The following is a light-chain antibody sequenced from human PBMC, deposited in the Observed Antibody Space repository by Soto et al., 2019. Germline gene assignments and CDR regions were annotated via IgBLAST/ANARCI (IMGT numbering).Light chain of an antibody. CDR3: QQYNNWPRT. J-gene: IGKJ1*01. CDR2: DAS. CDR1: QSVSSN. V-gene: IGKV3-15*01. Sequence: EIVMTQSPATLSVSPGERATLSCRASQSVSSNLAWYQQKPGQAPRLLIYDASTRATGIPARFSGSGSGTEFTLTISSLQSEYFAVYYCQQYNNWPRTFGQGTKVEIK.